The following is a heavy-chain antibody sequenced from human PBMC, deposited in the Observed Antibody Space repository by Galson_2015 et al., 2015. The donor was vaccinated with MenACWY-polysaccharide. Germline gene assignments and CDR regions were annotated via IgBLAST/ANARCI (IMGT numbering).Heavy chain of an antibody. V-gene: IGHV1-2*02. CDR3: ARDGSSSSPSFYYGMDV. CDR1: GYTFTGYY. Sequence: SVKVSCKASGYTFTGYYMHWVRQAPGQGLEWMGWINPNSGGTNYAQKFQGRVTMTRDTSISTAYMELSRLRSDDTAVYYCARDGSSSSPSFYYGMDVWGQGTTVTVSS. J-gene: IGHJ6*02. CDR2: INPNSGGT. D-gene: IGHD6-6*01.